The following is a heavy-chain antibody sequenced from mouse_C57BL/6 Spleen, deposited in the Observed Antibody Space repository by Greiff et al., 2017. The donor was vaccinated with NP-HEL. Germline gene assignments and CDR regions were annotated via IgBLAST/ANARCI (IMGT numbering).Heavy chain of an antibody. CDR2: ISSGGSYT. Sequence: EVKLVESGGDLVKPGGSLKLSCAASGFTFSSYGMSWVRQTPDKRLEWVATISSGGSYTYYPDSVKGRFTISRDNAKNTLYLQMSSLKSEDTAMYYCARRRDGYFAYWGQGTLVTVSA. CDR1: GFTFSSYG. J-gene: IGHJ3*01. V-gene: IGHV5-6*02. CDR3: ARRRDGYFAY. D-gene: IGHD2-3*01.